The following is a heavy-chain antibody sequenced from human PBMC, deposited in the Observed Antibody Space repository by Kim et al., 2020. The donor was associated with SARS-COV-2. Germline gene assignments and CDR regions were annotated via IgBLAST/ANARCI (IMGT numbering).Heavy chain of an antibody. CDR2: K. J-gene: IGHJ6*03. V-gene: IGHV3-30*01. CDR3: ARTENYYYMDG. Sequence: KYYPDSVKDQFTISRDDSKKTLYLQRDSLRAEDTAVYYLARTENYYYMDGWGKGTTVTVSS.